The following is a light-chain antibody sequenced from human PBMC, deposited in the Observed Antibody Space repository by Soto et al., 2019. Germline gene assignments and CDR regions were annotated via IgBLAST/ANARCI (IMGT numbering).Light chain of an antibody. CDR3: QSYDSSLTGSI. V-gene: IGLV2-14*01. CDR2: SNT. Sequence: QSALTQPASVSGSPGQSITVSCTGTSSDVGGYKYVSWYQQHPGKAPKLVLYSNTLRPSGVPERFSGSKSGSSASLAITGLQAEDEADYYCQSYDSSLTGSIFGTGTKLTVL. CDR1: SSDVGGYKY. J-gene: IGLJ1*01.